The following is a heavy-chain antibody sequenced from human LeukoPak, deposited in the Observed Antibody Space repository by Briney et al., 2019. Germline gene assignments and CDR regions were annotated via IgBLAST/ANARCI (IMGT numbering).Heavy chain of an antibody. J-gene: IGHJ4*02. V-gene: IGHV4-30-4*01. D-gene: IGHD4-23*01. CDR3: ARDLLNEGNHLDY. CDR2: IYYSGNT. CDR1: GGSISSGDYY. Sequence: SETLSLTCTVSGGSISSGDYYWSWIRQPPGKGLEWIGYIYYSGNTYYNPSLKSRVTISVDTSKNQFSLKLSSVTAADTAVYYCARDLLNEGNHLDYWDQGTLVTVSS.